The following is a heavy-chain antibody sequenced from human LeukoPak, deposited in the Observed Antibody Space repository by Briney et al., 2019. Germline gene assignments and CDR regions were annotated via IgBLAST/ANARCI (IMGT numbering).Heavy chain of an antibody. CDR2: IYYSGST. CDR1: GGSISSSSYY. CDR3: ARQGTAGEQWLDFDY. V-gene: IGHV4-39*01. J-gene: IGHJ4*02. D-gene: IGHD6-19*01. Sequence: SETLSLTCTVSGGSISSSSYYWGWIRQPPGKGLEWIGSIYYSGSTYYNPSLKSRVTISVDTSKNQFSLKLSSVTAADTAVYYCARQGTAGEQWLDFDYWGQGTLVTVSS.